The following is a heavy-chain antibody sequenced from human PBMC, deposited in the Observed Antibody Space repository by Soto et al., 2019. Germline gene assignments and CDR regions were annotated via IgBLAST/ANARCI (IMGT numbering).Heavy chain of an antibody. J-gene: IGHJ6*02. V-gene: IGHV3-7*01. CDR1: GFTFSSYW. Sequence: PGGSLRLSCAASGFTFSSYWMSGVRQAPGKGLEWVANIKQDGSEKYYVDSVKGRFTISRDNAKNSLYLQMNSLRAEDTAVYYCARDDVLRYFDWLAHYYFGMDVWGQGTTVTVSS. CDR3: ARDDVLRYFDWLAHYYFGMDV. D-gene: IGHD3-9*01. CDR2: IKQDGSEK.